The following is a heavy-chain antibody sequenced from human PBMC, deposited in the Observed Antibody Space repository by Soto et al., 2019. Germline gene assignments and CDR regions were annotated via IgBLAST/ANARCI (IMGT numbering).Heavy chain of an antibody. V-gene: IGHV3-23*01. CDR1: GFDFSTYA. CDR2: IGEGGVSR. Sequence: EVRLLESGGGLVQPGGSLRLSCVASGFDFSTYAMSWVRQAPGKGLEWVSVIGEGGVSRVYADAVKGRFTISRDNSKNTLYLQMTSLRVDDTAMYYCARDSVTSVSSDIPGMDVWGQGTTVSVSS. D-gene: IGHD3-10*01. CDR3: ARDSVTSVSSDIPGMDV. J-gene: IGHJ6*02.